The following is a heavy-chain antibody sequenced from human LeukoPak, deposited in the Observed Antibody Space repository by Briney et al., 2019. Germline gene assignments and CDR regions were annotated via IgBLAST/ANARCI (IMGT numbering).Heavy chain of an antibody. CDR3: ARSGTVTTWNY. D-gene: IGHD4-17*01. CDR2: IYYSGTT. CDR1: GGSISSGGYY. J-gene: IGHJ4*02. Sequence: SETLSLTCTVSGGSISSGGYYWSWIRQHPGKGLGWIGCIYYSGTTYYHPSLTSRVAISVDTSKNQFSLKLSSVTAADTAVYYCARSGTVTTWNYWGQGTLVTVSS. V-gene: IGHV4-31*03.